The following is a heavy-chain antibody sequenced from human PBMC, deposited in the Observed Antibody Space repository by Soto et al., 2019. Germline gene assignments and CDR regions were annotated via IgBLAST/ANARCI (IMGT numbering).Heavy chain of an antibody. J-gene: IGHJ3*02. V-gene: IGHV4-31*03. D-gene: IGHD3-10*01. CDR1: GGSISSGGYY. Sequence: SETLSLTCTVSGGSISSGGYYWSWIRQHPGKGLEWIGYIYYSGSTYYNPSLKSRVTISVDTSKNQFSLKLSSVTAADTAVYYCAIDQALWFGELTSGRDAFDIWGQGTMVTVSS. CDR2: IYYSGST. CDR3: AIDQALWFGELTSGRDAFDI.